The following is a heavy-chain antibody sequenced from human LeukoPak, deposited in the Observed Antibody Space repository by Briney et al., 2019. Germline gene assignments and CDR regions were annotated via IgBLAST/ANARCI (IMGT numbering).Heavy chain of an antibody. Sequence: PGGSLRLSCAASGFTFSSYWMSWVRQAPGKGLEWVANIKQDGSEKYYVDSVKGRFTISRDNAKNSLYPQMNSLRAEDTAVYYCARPIGYSGSGSYYGYWGQGTLVTVSS. J-gene: IGHJ4*02. D-gene: IGHD3-10*01. V-gene: IGHV3-7*01. CDR1: GFTFSSYW. CDR2: IKQDGSEK. CDR3: ARPIGYSGSGSYYGY.